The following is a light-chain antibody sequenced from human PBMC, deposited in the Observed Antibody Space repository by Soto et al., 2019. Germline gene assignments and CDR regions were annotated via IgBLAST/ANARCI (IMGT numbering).Light chain of an antibody. Sequence: EIVMTQSPATLSVSPGEGATLSCRASQSVSSKLAWYQQKPGQAPRLLIYGASTRATGIPARFSGSGSGTEFTLIISSLQSEDFAVYFCQQYGDLPWTFGQGTKVDIK. CDR1: QSVSSK. CDR3: QQYGDLPWT. V-gene: IGKV3-15*01. J-gene: IGKJ1*01. CDR2: GAS.